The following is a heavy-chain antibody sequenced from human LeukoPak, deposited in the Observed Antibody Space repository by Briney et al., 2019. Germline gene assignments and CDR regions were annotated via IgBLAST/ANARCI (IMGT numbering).Heavy chain of an antibody. V-gene: IGHV3-21*04. J-gene: IGHJ4*02. Sequence: GGPLRLSCSASGFPFSSYAMNWVRQAPGKGLEWVSSISSSSSYIYYADSVKGRFTISRDNAKNSLYLQMNSLRAEDTAVYYCARGRSSEIDYWGQGTLVTVSS. D-gene: IGHD6-25*01. CDR1: GFPFSSYA. CDR3: ARGRSSEIDY. CDR2: ISSSSSYI.